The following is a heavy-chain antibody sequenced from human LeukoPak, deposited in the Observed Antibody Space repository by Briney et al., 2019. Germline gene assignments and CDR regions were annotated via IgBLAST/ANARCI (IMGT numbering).Heavy chain of an antibody. J-gene: IGHJ5*02. V-gene: IGHV3-21*01. CDR3: ARGRWWFDP. CDR2: ISTSSIYI. D-gene: IGHD4-23*01. Sequence: GGSLRLSCAASGFTFSNYRMNWVRQAPGKGLEWVSSISTSSIYIYYADSLKGRFTISRDNAKDSLYLQMNSLRAEDTAVYYCARGRWWFDPWGQGTLVTVSS. CDR1: GFTFSNYR.